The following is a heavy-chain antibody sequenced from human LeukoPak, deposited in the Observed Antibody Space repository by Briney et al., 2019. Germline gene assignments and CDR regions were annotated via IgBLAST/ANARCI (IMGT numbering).Heavy chain of an antibody. Sequence: SETLSLTCTVSGGSISSSSYYWGWIRQPPGKGLEWIGSIYYSGIAYYNPSLKSRVTISVDTSNHQFSLKLSSVPAADTAVYYCARDNFNYGTRFFDYWGQGTLVTVSS. D-gene: IGHD1-14*01. CDR1: GGSISSSSYY. CDR3: ARDNFNYGTRFFDY. J-gene: IGHJ4*02. V-gene: IGHV4-39*02. CDR2: IYYSGIA.